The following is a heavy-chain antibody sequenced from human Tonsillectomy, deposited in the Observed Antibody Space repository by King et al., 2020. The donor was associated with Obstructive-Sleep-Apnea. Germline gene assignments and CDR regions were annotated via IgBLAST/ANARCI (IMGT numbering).Heavy chain of an antibody. CDR2: ISAYNGNT. V-gene: IGHV1-18*04. D-gene: IGHD2-15*01. CDR3: ASGYCSGGSCYGEVSYYFDY. CDR1: GYTFTSYG. J-gene: IGHJ4*02. Sequence: QLVQSGAEVKKPGASVKVSCKASGYTFTSYGISWVRQAPGQGLEWMGWISAYNGNTNYEQKLQGRVTMTTDTSTSTAYMELRSLRSDDTAVYYCASGYCSGGSCYGEVSYYFDYWGQGTLVTVSS.